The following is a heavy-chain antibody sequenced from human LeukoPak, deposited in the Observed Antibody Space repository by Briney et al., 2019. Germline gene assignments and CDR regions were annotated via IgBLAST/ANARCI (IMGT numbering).Heavy chain of an antibody. CDR3: ARVHIAAAGPYFDY. D-gene: IGHD6-13*01. Sequence: PGGSLRLSCAASGFTFSDYYMSWIRQAPGKGLEWVSYISSSSSYTNYADSVKGRFTISRDNAKNSLYLQMNSLRAEDTAVYYCARVHIAAAGPYFDYWGQGTLVTVSS. CDR1: GFTFSDYY. CDR2: ISSSSSYT. V-gene: IGHV3-11*05. J-gene: IGHJ4*02.